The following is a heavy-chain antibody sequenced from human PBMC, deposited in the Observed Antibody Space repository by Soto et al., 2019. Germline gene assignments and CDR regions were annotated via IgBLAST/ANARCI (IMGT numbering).Heavy chain of an antibody. CDR1: GFTFSNFG. Sequence: QVQLVESGGGVVQPGRSLRLSCAASGFTFSNFGMHWVRQAPGKGLEWVAAISADGSDKYFSGSVKGRFTISRDNSKNTLFLQMNSLRVADTAVYYCVKGSDVARQELDYWGEGTLVTVS. CDR3: VKGSDVARQELDY. J-gene: IGHJ4*02. CDR2: ISADGSDK. V-gene: IGHV3-30*18. D-gene: IGHD3-3*01.